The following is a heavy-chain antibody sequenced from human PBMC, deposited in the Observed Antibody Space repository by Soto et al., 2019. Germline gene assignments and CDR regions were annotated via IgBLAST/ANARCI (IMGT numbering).Heavy chain of an antibody. CDR1: GGTFSSYA. J-gene: IGHJ3*02. CDR3: ARENSGSHYAFDI. D-gene: IGHD1-26*01. Sequence: SVKVSCKASGGTFSSYAISWERQAPGQGLEWMGGIIPIFGTANYAQKFQGRVTITADESTSTAYMELSSLRSEDTAVYYCARENSGSHYAFDIWGHGTMVTLSS. V-gene: IGHV1-69*13. CDR2: IIPIFGTA.